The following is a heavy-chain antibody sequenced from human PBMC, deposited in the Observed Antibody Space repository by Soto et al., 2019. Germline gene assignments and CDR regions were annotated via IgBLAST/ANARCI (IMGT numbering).Heavy chain of an antibody. CDR1: GAPISSTIYY. D-gene: IGHD2-2*01. V-gene: IGHV4-39*02. Sequence: QVQLQQSGPGLVKPSETLSLTCSVSGAPISSTIYYWGWIRQSPGMRLEWIGSLYYRGSTYYKSSLKGRVTISADTSNNDFSLTLSSLTAADTAIYYCAGATTSYSGPENYFDYWGQGTLVSVSS. J-gene: IGHJ4*02. CDR2: LYYRGST. CDR3: AGATTSYSGPENYFDY.